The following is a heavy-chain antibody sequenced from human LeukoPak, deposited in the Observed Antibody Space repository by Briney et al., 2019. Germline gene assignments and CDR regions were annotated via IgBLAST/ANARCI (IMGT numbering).Heavy chain of an antibody. CDR1: GFTFSSYW. Sequence: GGSLRLSCAASGFTFSSYWMSWVRQAPGKGLEWVANIKQDGSEKYYVDSVKGRFTISRDNTKNSLYLQMNSLRAEDTAVYYCARPKYSSGWYGAPFDYWGQGTLATVSS. V-gene: IGHV3-7*01. CDR2: IKQDGSEK. D-gene: IGHD6-19*01. J-gene: IGHJ4*02. CDR3: ARPKYSSGWYGAPFDY.